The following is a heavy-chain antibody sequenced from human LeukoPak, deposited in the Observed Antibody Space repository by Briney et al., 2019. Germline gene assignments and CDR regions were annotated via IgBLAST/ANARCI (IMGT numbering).Heavy chain of an antibody. Sequence: GGSLRLSCAASGFTFSSCGMHWVRQAPGKGLEWVADIEPDGSGKTYVDSVKGRFTISRDNAQQSLYLQMDTLTAEDTAVYYCVTSWVRQERDFWGQGTLVTVSS. CDR1: GFTFSSCG. J-gene: IGHJ4*02. V-gene: IGHV3-7*01. CDR2: IEPDGSGK. CDR3: VTSWVRQERDF. D-gene: IGHD3-10*01.